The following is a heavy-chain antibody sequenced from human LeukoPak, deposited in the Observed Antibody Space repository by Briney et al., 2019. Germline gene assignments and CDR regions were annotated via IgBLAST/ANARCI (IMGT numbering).Heavy chain of an antibody. D-gene: IGHD3-10*01. CDR1: GYTFTGSGWY. V-gene: IGHV1-2*02. J-gene: IGHJ4*02. CDR3: ARDGPAQMVDFDY. Sequence: ASVKVSCKASGYTFTGSGWYLYWLRQAPGQGLECVGWIHPNNGATLYAQKFQGRVAMTTDTSISTAYMELSRLRPDDTAMYYCARDGPAQMVDFDYWGQGTLVTVSS. CDR2: IHPNNGAT.